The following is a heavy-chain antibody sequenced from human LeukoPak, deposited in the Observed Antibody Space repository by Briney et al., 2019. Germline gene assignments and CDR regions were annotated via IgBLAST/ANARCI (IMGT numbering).Heavy chain of an antibody. V-gene: IGHV3-30*18. CDR1: GFTFSNYD. CDR3: AKGPDSSGYYSLDY. J-gene: IGHJ4*02. D-gene: IGHD3-22*01. CDR2: ISYDGSNK. Sequence: GGSLTLSCAASGFTFSNYDMHWVRQAPGKGLEWVAIISYDGSNKYYADSVKGRFTISRDNSKNTLYLQMNSLRAEDTAVYYCAKGPDSSGYYSLDYWGQGTLVTVSS.